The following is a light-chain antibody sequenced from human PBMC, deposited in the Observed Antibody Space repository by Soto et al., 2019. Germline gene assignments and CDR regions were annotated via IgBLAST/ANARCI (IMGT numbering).Light chain of an antibody. V-gene: IGKV3D-15*01. CDR2: GAS. CDR1: QTTSGK. Sequence: EIVLTQSPGTLSLSPGESATLSCRTSQTTSGKYLAWYQQRPGLAPRLLVYGASRRATGIPDRFSGSGSGTEFTLTISSLQSEDFAVYYCQQYNNWPPITFGQGTRLEI. J-gene: IGKJ5*01. CDR3: QQYNNWPPIT.